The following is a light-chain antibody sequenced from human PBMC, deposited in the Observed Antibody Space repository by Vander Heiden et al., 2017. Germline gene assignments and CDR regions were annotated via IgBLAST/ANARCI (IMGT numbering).Light chain of an antibody. J-gene: IGKJ2*03. Sequence: DIVLTQSPGTLSLSPGERATLSCRASQSVSSSYLVCYQQKPGQAPRLLLYGASTSVTGIPDRFSGSGSVTAFTLTIRRLELEDFAVSYCQQDGSSSYSFGQGTKMEIK. CDR1: QSVSSSY. CDR2: GAS. CDR3: QQDGSSSYS. V-gene: IGKV3-20*01.